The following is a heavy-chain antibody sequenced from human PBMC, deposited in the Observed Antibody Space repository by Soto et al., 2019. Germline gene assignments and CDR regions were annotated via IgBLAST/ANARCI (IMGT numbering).Heavy chain of an antibody. CDR1: GFTFGDYA. J-gene: IGHJ4*02. D-gene: IGHD5-18*01. CDR3: TRTWMDRHPIQLYVLDY. CDR2: IRSKAYGGTT. Sequence: GGSLRLSCTASGFTFGDYAMSWFRQAPGKGLEWVGFIRSKAYGGTTEYAASVKGRFTISRDDSKSIAYLQMNSLKTEDTAVYYCTRTWMDRHPIQLYVLDYWGQGTLVTVSS. V-gene: IGHV3-49*03.